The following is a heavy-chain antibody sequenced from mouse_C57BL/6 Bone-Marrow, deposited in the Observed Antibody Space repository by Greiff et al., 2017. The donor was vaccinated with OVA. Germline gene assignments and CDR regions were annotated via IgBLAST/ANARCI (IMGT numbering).Heavy chain of an antibody. CDR2: IYPRDGST. D-gene: IGHD2-5*01. Sequence: VNVVESGPELVKPGASVKLSCKASGYTFTSYDINWVKQRPGQGLEWIGWIYPRDGSTKYNEKFKGKATLTVDTSSSTAYMELHSLTSEDSAVYFCARRKYSNLDYWGQGTTLTVSS. CDR1: GYTFTSYD. CDR3: ARRKYSNLDY. V-gene: IGHV1-85*01. J-gene: IGHJ2*01.